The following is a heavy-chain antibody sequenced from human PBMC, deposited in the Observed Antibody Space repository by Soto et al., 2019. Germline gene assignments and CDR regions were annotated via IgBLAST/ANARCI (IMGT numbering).Heavy chain of an antibody. J-gene: IGHJ4*02. CDR1: GVTFYTSA. CDR2: ISGRGTT. Sequence: LCSAAAGVTFYTSAVSGVLQTPGKGLEWVSGISGRGTTFYADSVKGRFTISRDNSKNTVHLEMNNLRAEDMALYYCAKFRGQAYGDYYLDSCGQGTLVTGPS. V-gene: IGHV3-23*01. CDR3: AKFRGQAYGDYYLDS. D-gene: IGHD2-21*02.